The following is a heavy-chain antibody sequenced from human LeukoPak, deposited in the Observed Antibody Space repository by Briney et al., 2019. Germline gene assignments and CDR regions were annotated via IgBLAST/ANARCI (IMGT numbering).Heavy chain of an antibody. J-gene: IGHJ4*02. CDR2: IYYTGST. CDR3: ARQFDY. Sequence: SETLSLTCTVSGGSISSSTYYWGWIRQPPGKGLEWIGSIYYTGSTDYNPSLKSRVTLSVDTSKNQFSLKLTSVTAAETAVYYCARQFDYWGQGTLVTVSS. CDR1: GGSISSSTYY. V-gene: IGHV4-39*01.